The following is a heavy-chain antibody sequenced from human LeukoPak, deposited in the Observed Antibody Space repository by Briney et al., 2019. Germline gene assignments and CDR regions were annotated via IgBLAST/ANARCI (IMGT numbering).Heavy chain of an antibody. Sequence: ASVKVSCKASGYTFTNYGISWVRQAPGQGLEWMGWISAYSGNTNYAQNLQGRVTMSTDTSTSTTYMELRSLRSDDTAVYYCARAPDDYDFWSGPFDYWGRGTLVTVSS. CDR2: ISAYSGNT. CDR3: ARAPDDYDFWSGPFDY. CDR1: GYTFTNYG. D-gene: IGHD3-3*01. V-gene: IGHV1-18*01. J-gene: IGHJ4*02.